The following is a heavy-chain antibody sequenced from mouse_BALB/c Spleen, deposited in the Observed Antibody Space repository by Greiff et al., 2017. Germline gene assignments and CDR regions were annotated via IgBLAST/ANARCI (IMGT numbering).Heavy chain of an antibody. J-gene: IGHJ4*01. V-gene: IGHV5-9-4*01. CDR1: GFTFSSYA. CDR2: ISSGGSYT. D-gene: IGHD2-4*01. CDR3: ARAGNDYDDYAMDY. Sequence: EVKLEESGGGLVKPGGSLKLSCAASGFTFSSYAMSWVRQSPEKRLEWVAEISSGGSYTYYPDTVTGRFTISRDNAKNTLYLEMSSLRSEDTAMYYCARAGNDYDDYAMDYWGQGTSVTVSS.